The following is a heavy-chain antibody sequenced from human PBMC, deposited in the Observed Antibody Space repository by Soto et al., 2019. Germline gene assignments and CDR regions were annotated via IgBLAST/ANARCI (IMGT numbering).Heavy chain of an antibody. CDR2: INPSGGST. J-gene: IGHJ6*02. V-gene: IGHV1-46*03. CDR3: ARILAAAGAGTGTWGMDV. Sequence: ASVKVSCKASGYTFTSYYMHWVRQTPGQGLEWMGIINPSGGSTSYAQKFQGRVTMTRDTSTSTVYMELSSLRSEDTAVYYCARILAAAGAGTGTWGMDVWGQGTTVTVS. D-gene: IGHD6-13*01. CDR1: GYTFTSYY.